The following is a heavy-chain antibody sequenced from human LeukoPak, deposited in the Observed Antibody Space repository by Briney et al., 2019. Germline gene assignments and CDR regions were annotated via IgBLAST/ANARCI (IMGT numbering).Heavy chain of an antibody. CDR1: GFTFSDYA. CDR2: FKTKYNQV. Sequence: GGSLRLSCVASGFTFSDYAMNWVRQAPGKGLEWVSTFKTKYNQVYYAESVKGRFTISRDNSKNTLYLQMNSLRAEDTAVYYCARDRYSSGWFGDYWGQGTLVTVSS. V-gene: IGHV3-23*05. D-gene: IGHD6-19*01. CDR3: ARDRYSSGWFGDY. J-gene: IGHJ4*02.